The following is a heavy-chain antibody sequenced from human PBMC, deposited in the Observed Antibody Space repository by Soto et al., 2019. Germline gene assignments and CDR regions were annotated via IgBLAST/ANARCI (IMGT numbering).Heavy chain of an antibody. CDR3: AREGAVAGTYYFDY. V-gene: IGHV1-2*04. Sequence: ASVKVSCKASGYTFTGYYMHWVRQAPGQGLEWMGWINPNSGGTNYAQKFQGWVTMTRDTSISTAYMELSRLRSDDTAVYYCAREGAVAGTYYFDYWGQGTLGTVSS. CDR2: INPNSGGT. CDR1: GYTFTGYY. J-gene: IGHJ4*02. D-gene: IGHD6-19*01.